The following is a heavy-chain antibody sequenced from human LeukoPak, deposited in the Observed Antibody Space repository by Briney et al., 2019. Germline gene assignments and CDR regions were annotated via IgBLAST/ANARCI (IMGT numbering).Heavy chain of an antibody. CDR1: GFAFSTYG. Sequence: GGSLRLSCAASGFAFSTYGIHWVRQTPGKGLEWVAVLSLDGSSEYYADSVKGRFTVSRDNSKNTLYLQMNSLRDEDTAVYYCAKDSGSSGWNDLLGVVDYWGQGTLVTVSS. CDR2: LSLDGSSE. D-gene: IGHD6-19*01. V-gene: IGHV3-30*18. J-gene: IGHJ4*02. CDR3: AKDSGSSGWNDLLGVVDY.